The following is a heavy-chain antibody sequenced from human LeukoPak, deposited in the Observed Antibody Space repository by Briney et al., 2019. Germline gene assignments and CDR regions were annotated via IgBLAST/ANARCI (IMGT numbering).Heavy chain of an antibody. Sequence: PSETLSLTCAVYGGSFSGYYWSWIRQPPGKGLEWIGEINHSGSTNYNPSLKSRVTISVDTSKNQFSLKLSSVTAADTAVYYCARGAEVGAARRLSYYYYMDVWGKGTTVTVSS. V-gene: IGHV4-34*01. J-gene: IGHJ6*03. CDR2: INHSGST. CDR1: GGSFSGYY. CDR3: ARGAEVGAARRLSYYYYMDV. D-gene: IGHD6-6*01.